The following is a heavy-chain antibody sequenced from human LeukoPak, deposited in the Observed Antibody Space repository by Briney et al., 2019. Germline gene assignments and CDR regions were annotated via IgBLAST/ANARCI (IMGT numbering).Heavy chain of an antibody. D-gene: IGHD3-22*01. CDR2: IYYSGST. V-gene: IGHV4-31*03. CDR1: GGSISSGGYY. Sequence: SETLSLTCTVSGGSISSGGYYWIWLRQHPGKGLEWIAYIYYSGSTYYNPSLTSRVTISVDTSKNQFSLKLSSVTAADTAVYYCARDKRVDYYDSSGYDDWGQGTLVTVSS. J-gene: IGHJ4*02. CDR3: ARDKRVDYYDSSGYDD.